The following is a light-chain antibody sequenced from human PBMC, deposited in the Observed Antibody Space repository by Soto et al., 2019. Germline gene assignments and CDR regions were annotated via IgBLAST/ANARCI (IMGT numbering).Light chain of an antibody. V-gene: IGKV3-11*01. J-gene: IGKJ5*01. CDR3: QQRSNLLIT. Sequence: EIVLTQSPATLSLSPGERATLSCRASQSVSSYLAWYQQKPGQAPRLLIYDASNRATGIPARFSGGGSGTDFTLTISSLEAEDCTLYYCQQRSNLLITFGQGTRLEI. CDR2: DAS. CDR1: QSVSSY.